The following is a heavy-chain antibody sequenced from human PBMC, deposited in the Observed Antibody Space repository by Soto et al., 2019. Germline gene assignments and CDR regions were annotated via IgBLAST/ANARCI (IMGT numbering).Heavy chain of an antibody. J-gene: IGHJ6*02. D-gene: IGHD3-22*01. CDR2: IYPGDSDT. CDR1: GYSFTSYW. Sequence: GESLKISCKGSGYSFTSYWIGWVRQMPGKGLEWMGIIYPGDSDTRYSPSFQGQVTISADKSISTAYLQWSSLKASDTAMYYCARLPDYYDSSGYYLGFYYYGMDVWGQGTTVTVSS. CDR3: ARLPDYYDSSGYYLGFYYYGMDV. V-gene: IGHV5-51*01.